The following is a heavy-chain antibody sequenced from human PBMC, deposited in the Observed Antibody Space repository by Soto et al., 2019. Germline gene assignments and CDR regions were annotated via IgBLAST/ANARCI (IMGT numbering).Heavy chain of an antibody. CDR1: GFTFSNYA. Sequence: GGSLRLSCAASGFTFSNYAMSWVRQAPGKGLEWVSGISSSGDSTYYADSVKGRFTISRDNSKNTLFLQMNSLRGEDTALYYCAKGGLYTNNWYARNGFDRWGQGALVTVSS. CDR3: AKGGLYTNNWYARNGFDR. CDR2: ISSSGDST. V-gene: IGHV3-23*01. J-gene: IGHJ5*02. D-gene: IGHD6-13*01.